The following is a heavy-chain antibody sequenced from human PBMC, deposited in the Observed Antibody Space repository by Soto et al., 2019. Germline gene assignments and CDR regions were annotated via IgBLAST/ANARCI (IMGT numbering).Heavy chain of an antibody. CDR3: AKDHFGSGSYRFDY. Sequence: SLRLSCAASGFTFSNYAMNWVRQAPGKGLEWVSGISDSGGNTYYADSVKGRFTISRDNSKNTLYLQMTSLRAEDTAVYHCAKDHFGSGSYRFDYWGQGTLVTVS. CDR2: ISDSGGNT. D-gene: IGHD3-10*01. CDR1: GFTFSNYA. J-gene: IGHJ4*02. V-gene: IGHV3-23*01.